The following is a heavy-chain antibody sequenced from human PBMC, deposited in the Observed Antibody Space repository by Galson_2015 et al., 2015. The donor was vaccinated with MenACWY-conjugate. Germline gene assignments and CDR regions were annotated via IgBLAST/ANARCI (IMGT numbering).Heavy chain of an antibody. D-gene: IGHD3-9*01. CDR2: IYYSGST. J-gene: IGHJ5*02. V-gene: IGHV4-59*01. Sequence: SETLSLTCPVSVGSISSYYWSWIRQPPGKGLEWIGYIYYSGSTNYNPSLKSRVTISVDTSKNQFSLKLSSVTAADTDVYYCARDRKNYDILTGYYYGGGLDPWGQGTLVTVSS. CDR1: VGSISSYY. CDR3: ARDRKNYDILTGYYYGGGLDP.